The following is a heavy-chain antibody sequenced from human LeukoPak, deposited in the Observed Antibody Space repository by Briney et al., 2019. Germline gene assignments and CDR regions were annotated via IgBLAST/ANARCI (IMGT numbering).Heavy chain of an antibody. CDR3: AKEQTPDPIEGWFDP. D-gene: IGHD1-14*01. V-gene: IGHV3-74*01. CDR1: GFTFSSYW. CDR2: INTDGSST. J-gene: IGHJ5*02. Sequence: GGSLRLSCAASGFTFSSYWMHWVRQAPGKGLVWVSRINTDGSSTSYADSVKGRFTISRDNAKNTLYLQMNSLRAEDTAVYYCAKEQTPDPIEGWFDPWGQGTLVTVSS.